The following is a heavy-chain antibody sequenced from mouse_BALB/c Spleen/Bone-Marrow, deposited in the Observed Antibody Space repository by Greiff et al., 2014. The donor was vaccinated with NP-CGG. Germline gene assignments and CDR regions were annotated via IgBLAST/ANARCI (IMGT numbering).Heavy chain of an antibody. CDR2: ILPGSGSN. V-gene: IGHV1-9*01. J-gene: IGHJ4*01. CDR1: GYTFSSYW. CDR3: ATARATSYYGMDY. Sequence: QVQLQQSGAELMKPGASVKISCKATGYTFSSYWIEWVKQRPGHGLEWIGEILPGSGSNKYNEKFKGKATFTADTSSNTAYMQPSSLTSEDSAVYYCATARATSYYGMDYWGQGTSVTVSS. D-gene: IGHD3-1*01.